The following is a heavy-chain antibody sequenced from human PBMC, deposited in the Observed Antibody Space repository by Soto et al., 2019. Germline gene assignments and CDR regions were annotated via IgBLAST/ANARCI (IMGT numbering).Heavy chain of an antibody. J-gene: IGHJ3*02. CDR3: ASRPIAAAGTNAFDI. Sequence: PGESLKISCKGSGYSFTSYWISWVRQMPGKGLEWMGRIDPSDSYTNYSPSFQGHVTITADKSISTAYLQWSSLKASDTAMYYCASRPIAAAGTNAFDIWGQGTMVTVSS. CDR2: IDPSDSYT. D-gene: IGHD6-13*01. CDR1: GYSFTSYW. V-gene: IGHV5-10-1*01.